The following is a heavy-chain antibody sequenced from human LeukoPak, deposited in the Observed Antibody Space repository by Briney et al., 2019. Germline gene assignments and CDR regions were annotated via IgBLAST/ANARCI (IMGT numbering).Heavy chain of an antibody. CDR3: ARDQAGSYAFDY. D-gene: IGHD1-26*01. CDR2: IYYSGST. V-gene: IGHV4-39*07. J-gene: IGHJ4*02. Sequence: SETLSLTCTVSGGSISSSSYYWGWIRQPPGKGLEWIGSIYYSGSTYYNPSLKSRVTISVDTSKNQFSLKLSSVTAADTAVYYCARDQAGSYAFDYWGQGTLVTVSS. CDR1: GGSISSSSYY.